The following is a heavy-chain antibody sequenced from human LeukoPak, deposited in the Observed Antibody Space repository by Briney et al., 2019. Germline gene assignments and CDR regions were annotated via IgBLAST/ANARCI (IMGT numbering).Heavy chain of an antibody. CDR2: ISWNSGSI. CDR3: AKDRSGMAYHFDF. Sequence: PGGSLRLSCAASGFTFSSYEMNWVRQAPGKGLEWVSGISWNSGSIGYADSVKGRFTISRDNAKNSLYLQMDSLSAEDTAVYYCAKDRSGMAYHFDFWGQGTLVTVSS. V-gene: IGHV3-9*01. CDR1: GFTFSSYE. D-gene: IGHD2-2*02. J-gene: IGHJ4*02.